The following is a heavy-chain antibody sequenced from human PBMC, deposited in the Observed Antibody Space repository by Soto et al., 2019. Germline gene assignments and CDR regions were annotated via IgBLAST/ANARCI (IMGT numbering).Heavy chain of an antibody. CDR3: ATSDSSSCQHDY. Sequence: QVPLVQSGAELKKPGSSVRVSCKISGDSFSSYAISWVRQAPGEGLEWVGGIIPIFETANYAQKFQGRATITAVESTTTAYIDVTRLRPEDTAIFYCATSDSSSCQHDYWGQGTLITVSS. CDR2: IIPIFETA. J-gene: IGHJ4*02. V-gene: IGHV1-69*01. D-gene: IGHD6-13*01. CDR1: GDSFSSYA.